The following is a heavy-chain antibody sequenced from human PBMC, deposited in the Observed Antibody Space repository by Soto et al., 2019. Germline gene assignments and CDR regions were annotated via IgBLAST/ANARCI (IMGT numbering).Heavy chain of an antibody. J-gene: IGHJ4*02. CDR3: ARAPRGNYGYPSYFDY. Sequence: SETLSLTCTVSGDSIINGDYSWSWIRQPPGKGLEWIGYIYHSGSTYYNPSLKSRVTISVDTSKNQFSLKLSSVTAADTAVYYCARAPRGNYGYPSYFDYWGQGTLVTVSS. CDR1: GDSIINGDYS. D-gene: IGHD3-10*01. CDR2: IYHSGST. V-gene: IGHV4-30-2*01.